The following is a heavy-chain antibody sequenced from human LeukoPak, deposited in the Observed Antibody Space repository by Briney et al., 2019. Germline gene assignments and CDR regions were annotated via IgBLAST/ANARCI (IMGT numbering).Heavy chain of an antibody. J-gene: IGHJ4*02. V-gene: IGHV4-59*01. Sequence: SETLSLTCTVSGGSTSSYYWSWIRQPPGKGLEWIGYTYYTGTTNYNPSLKSRVTISVDTSKNQFSLKLSSVTAADTAVYYCARGGWRLDYWGQGTLVTVSS. CDR3: ARGGWRLDY. CDR1: GGSTSSYY. CDR2: TYYTGTT. D-gene: IGHD2-15*01.